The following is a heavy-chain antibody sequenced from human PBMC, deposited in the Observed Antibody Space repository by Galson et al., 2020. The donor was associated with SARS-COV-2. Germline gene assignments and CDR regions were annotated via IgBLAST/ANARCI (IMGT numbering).Heavy chain of an antibody. CDR2: IYYSGRP. CDR1: GDSISSSSYY. D-gene: IGHD3-10*01. V-gene: IGHV4-39*01. CDR3: ARRADYYSSGSFDD. J-gene: IGHJ4*02. Sequence: SQTLSLTCPVSGDSISSSSYYWGWTRQPPGKGLEWHGRIYYSGRPYYNPSLKSRVTISVDTSKNQFSLKLSSVTAADKAVYYCARRADYYSSGSFDDWGQGTLVTVSS.